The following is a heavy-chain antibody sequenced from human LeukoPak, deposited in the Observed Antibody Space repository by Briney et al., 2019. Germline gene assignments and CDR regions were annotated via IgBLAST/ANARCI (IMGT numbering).Heavy chain of an antibody. D-gene: IGHD6-19*01. Sequence: GGSLRLSCAASGFTFSSYAMSWVRQAPGKGLEWVSAISGSGGGTYYADSVKGRFTISRDNSKNTLYLQMNSLRAEDTAVYYCARGGAVLVAVAGYFDYWGQGTLVTVSS. J-gene: IGHJ4*02. V-gene: IGHV3-23*01. CDR3: ARGGAVLVAVAGYFDY. CDR2: ISGSGGGT. CDR1: GFTFSSYA.